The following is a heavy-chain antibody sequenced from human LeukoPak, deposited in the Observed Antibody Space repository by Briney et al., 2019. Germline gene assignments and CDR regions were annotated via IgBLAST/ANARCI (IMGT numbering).Heavy chain of an antibody. V-gene: IGHV3-23*01. J-gene: IGHJ4*02. D-gene: IGHD7-27*01. Sequence: RGCLRLSCAASGFTFNSYAMCWVRQAPGEGLGWVSGISSRGVTTYYADSVRGRFTISTDNPKSTVYLQMNSLRAEDTAVYYCAKVPNWQARYFDHWGQGAQVTVSS. CDR1: GFTFNSYA. CDR3: AKVPNWQARYFDH. CDR2: ISSRGVTT.